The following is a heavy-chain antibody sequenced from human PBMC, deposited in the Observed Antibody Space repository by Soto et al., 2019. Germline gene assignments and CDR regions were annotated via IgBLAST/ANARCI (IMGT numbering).Heavy chain of an antibody. Sequence: SQTLSLTCAISGDSVSGDSTTWKWIRQSPSRGLEWLGRIYFGSKWFNEYAVSVKSRITITPDTSKNQVSLQLSSVTPDDTAVYYCARGGFGSSRPAEYWGQGTLVTVS. CDR1: GDSVSGDSTT. CDR3: ARGGFGSSRPAEY. CDR2: IYFGSKWFN. J-gene: IGHJ4*02. D-gene: IGHD2-15*01. V-gene: IGHV6-1*01.